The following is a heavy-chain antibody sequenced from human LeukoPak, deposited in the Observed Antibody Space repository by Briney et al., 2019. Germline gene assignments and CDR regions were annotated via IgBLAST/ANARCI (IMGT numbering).Heavy chain of an antibody. Sequence: GGSLRLSCAASGFTFCGYDMIWVRQAPGKGLVWISYISSCGRHLYYTVPVKGRFTISRDNAKNSLYLQMNSLRAEDTAVYYCARVGLGSYYNSDQGGQGTLVTVSS. CDR3: ARVGLGSYYNSDQ. V-gene: IGHV3-48*03. CDR1: GFTFCGYD. J-gene: IGHJ4*02. CDR2: ISSCGRHL. D-gene: IGHD3-10*01.